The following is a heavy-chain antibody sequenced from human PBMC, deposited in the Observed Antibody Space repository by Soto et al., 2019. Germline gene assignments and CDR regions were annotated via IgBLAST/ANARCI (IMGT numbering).Heavy chain of an antibody. D-gene: IGHD6-13*01. V-gene: IGHV4-61*01. CDR3: ARDPGSSWYAEYYYYGMDV. CDR1: GGSVSSGSYY. CDR2: IYYSGST. Sequence: SETLSLTCTVSGGSVSSGSYYWSWIRQPPGKGLEWIGYIYYSGSTNYNPSLKSRVTISVDTSKNQFSLKLSSVTAADTAVYYCARDPGSSWYAEYYYYGMDVWGQGTTVTVSS. J-gene: IGHJ6*02.